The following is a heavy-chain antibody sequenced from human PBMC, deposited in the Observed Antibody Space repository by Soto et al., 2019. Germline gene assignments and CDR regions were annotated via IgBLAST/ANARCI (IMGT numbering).Heavy chain of an antibody. CDR3: AKNGVVERGLQSHNDYFDY. J-gene: IGHJ4*02. D-gene: IGHD1-26*01. Sequence: PGGSLRLSCAASGFTFSSYAMSWVRQAPGKGLEWVSAISGSGGSTYYADSVKGRFTISRDNSKNTLYLQMNSLRAEDTAVYYCAKNGVVERGLQSHNDYFDYWGQGTLVTVSS. CDR2: ISGSGGST. CDR1: GFTFSSYA. V-gene: IGHV3-23*01.